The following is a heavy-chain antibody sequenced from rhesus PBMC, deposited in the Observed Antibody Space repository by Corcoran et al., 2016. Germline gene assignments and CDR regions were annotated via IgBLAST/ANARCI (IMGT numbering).Heavy chain of an antibody. V-gene: IGHV3S5*01. Sequence: EVQLVESGAGLVQPGGSLRLSCAASGFTFRSYGMSWVRQTPGKGLEWVSGINSDGGSTYYADSVKGRCTISRDKSKNTLSLQMNSLRPEDTAVYYCRGGNWEVDYWGQGVLVTVSS. J-gene: IGHJ4*01. CDR2: INSDGGST. CDR1: GFTFRSYG. D-gene: IGHD6-25*01. CDR3: RGGNWEVDY.